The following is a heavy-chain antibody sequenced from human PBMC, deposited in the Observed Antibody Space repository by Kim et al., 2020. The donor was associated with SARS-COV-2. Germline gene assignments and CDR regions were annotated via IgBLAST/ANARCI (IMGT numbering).Heavy chain of an antibody. D-gene: IGHD5-18*01. CDR2: INAGNGNT. CDR3: ARERTRDTAMVD. CDR1: GYTFTSYA. V-gene: IGHV1-3*01. Sequence: ASVKVSCKASGYTFTSYAMHWVRQAPGQRLEWMGWINAGNGNTKYSQKFQGRVTITRDTSASTAYMELSSLRSEDTAVYYCARERTRDTAMVDWGQGTLVTVSS. J-gene: IGHJ4*02.